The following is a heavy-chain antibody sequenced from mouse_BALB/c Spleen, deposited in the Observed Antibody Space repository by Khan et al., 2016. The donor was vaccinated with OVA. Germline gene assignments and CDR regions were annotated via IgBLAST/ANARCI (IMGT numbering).Heavy chain of an antibody. D-gene: IGHD1-1*01. Sequence: EVALVESGGDLVKPGGSLKLSCAASGFTFSTYGMSWVRQTPDKRLEWVATISSGGSYTYYPDSVKGRFTISRDNAKNTLYLQMSSLKSKDTAMYYCARRAYYYNSERFDYWGQGTLVTVSA. CDR3: ARRAYYYNSERFDY. J-gene: IGHJ3*01. CDR2: ISSGGSYT. V-gene: IGHV5-6*01. CDR1: GFTFSTYG.